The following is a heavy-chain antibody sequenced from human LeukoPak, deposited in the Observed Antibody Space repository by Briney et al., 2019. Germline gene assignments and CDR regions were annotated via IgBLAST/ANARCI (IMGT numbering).Heavy chain of an antibody. V-gene: IGHV3-30*18. D-gene: IGHD1-1*01. CDR3: AKVEDDFGEQH. CDR2: ISYDGSNK. Sequence: GGSLRLSCAASGFTFSSYWMHWVRQAPGKGLEWVAVISYDGSNKKYADSVKGRFTISRDNSKNTLYLQMNSLRAEDTAVYYCAKVEDDFGEQHWGQGTLVTVSS. J-gene: IGHJ1*01. CDR1: GFTFSSYW.